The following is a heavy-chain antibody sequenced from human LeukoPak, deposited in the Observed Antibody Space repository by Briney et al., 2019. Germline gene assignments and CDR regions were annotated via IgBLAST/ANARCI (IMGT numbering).Heavy chain of an antibody. D-gene: IGHD4-17*01. CDR3: ARPKDSGDSVVAFDS. Sequence: PGRSLRLSCAASGFTFSSYGMHWVRQAPGKGLEWVAVIWYDGSNKYYADPVKGRFTISRDNAENTLYLQLSSLRGEDTAVYYCARPKDSGDSVVAFDSWGQGTLVTVSS. CDR1: GFTFSSYG. V-gene: IGHV3-33*03. CDR2: IWYDGSNK. J-gene: IGHJ4*02.